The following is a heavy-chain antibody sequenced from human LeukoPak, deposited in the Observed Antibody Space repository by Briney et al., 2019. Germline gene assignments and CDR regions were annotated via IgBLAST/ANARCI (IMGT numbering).Heavy chain of an antibody. Sequence: GGSLRLSCAASGXTFSSYWMSWVRQAPGKGLEWVANIKQDGSEKYYVDSVKGRFTISRDNAKNSLYLQMNSLRAEDTAVYYCARGGLTPTSYYFDYWGQGTLVTVSS. CDR1: GXTFSSYW. CDR2: IKQDGSEK. V-gene: IGHV3-7*05. J-gene: IGHJ4*02. CDR3: ARGGLTPTSYYFDY. D-gene: IGHD4/OR15-4a*01.